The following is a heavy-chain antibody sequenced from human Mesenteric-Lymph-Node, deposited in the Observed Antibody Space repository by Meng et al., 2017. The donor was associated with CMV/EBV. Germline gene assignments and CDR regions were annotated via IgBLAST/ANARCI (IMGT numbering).Heavy chain of an antibody. V-gene: IGHV3-7*01. D-gene: IGHD4-11*01. CDR2: VKEDGLEK. CDR3: ASLTNNYKDLSF. CDR1: GFMFSDFR. Sequence: GGSLRLSCAASGFMFSDFRMSWVRQAPGKGLEWVANVKEDGLEKYYLDSVKGRFTISRDNAKNSLYLQMNSLRAEDTAVYYCASLTNNYKDLSFWGQGTLVTVSS. J-gene: IGHJ4*01.